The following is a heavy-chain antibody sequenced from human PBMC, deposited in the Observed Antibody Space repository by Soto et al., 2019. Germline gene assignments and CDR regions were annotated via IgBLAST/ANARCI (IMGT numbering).Heavy chain of an antibody. D-gene: IGHD2-15*01. CDR2: INHSGNT. V-gene: IGHV4-34*01. J-gene: IGHJ6*02. CDR3: ARGFRVVTYGMDA. Sequence: PSETLSLTCAVYGGSFSGYYWSWIRQPPGKGLEWIGEINHSGNTNYNPPLKSRVTISVDTSKNQFSLKLSSVTAADTAVYYCARGFRVVTYGMDAWGRGTTVTVSS. CDR1: GGSFSGYY.